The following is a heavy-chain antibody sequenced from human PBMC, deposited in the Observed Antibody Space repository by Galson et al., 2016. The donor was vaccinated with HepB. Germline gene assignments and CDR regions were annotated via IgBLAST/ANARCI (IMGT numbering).Heavy chain of an antibody. CDR1: GFTFDDYA. V-gene: IGHV3-9*01. J-gene: IGHJ4*02. CDR3: AKDTTKGWGSEDY. Sequence: SLRLSCAASGFTFDDYAMHWVRQAPGKGLEWVSGISWNSGGRDYADSVKGRFTISRDNAKNSLYLHMNRLRVEDTAMYLCAKDTTKGWGSEDYWGQGTLVTVSS. D-gene: IGHD3-16*01. CDR2: ISWNSGGR.